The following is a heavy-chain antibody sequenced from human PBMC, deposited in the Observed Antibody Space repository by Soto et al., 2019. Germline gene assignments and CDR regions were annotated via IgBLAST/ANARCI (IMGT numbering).Heavy chain of an antibody. J-gene: IGHJ5*02. V-gene: IGHV3-33*01. CDR1: GFTFSSYG. D-gene: IGHD5-12*01. Sequence: QVRLVESGGGVVQPGRSLRLSGEASGFTFSSYGIHWVRQAPGKGLEWVAVIWYDGSNKYYADSVKGRFSISRDNSKTTLYLLMNSLRAEDTAVYYCARGHGVATTMGWFDPWGQGTLVTVSS. CDR2: IWYDGSNK. CDR3: ARGHGVATTMGWFDP.